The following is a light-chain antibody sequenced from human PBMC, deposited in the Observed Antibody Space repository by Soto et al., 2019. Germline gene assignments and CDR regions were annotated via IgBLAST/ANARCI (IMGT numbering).Light chain of an antibody. J-gene: IGKJ1*01. CDR1: QTISTL. Sequence: DIQMTQSPSTLSASVGDRVTITCRASQTISTLLAWYQQRPGKAPNLLIYKASSLASGVPSRFSGSGSGTEFTLTISSLQPDDFATYFCQQYSTYPWTFGQGTKVEVK. CDR3: QQYSTYPWT. V-gene: IGKV1-5*03. CDR2: KAS.